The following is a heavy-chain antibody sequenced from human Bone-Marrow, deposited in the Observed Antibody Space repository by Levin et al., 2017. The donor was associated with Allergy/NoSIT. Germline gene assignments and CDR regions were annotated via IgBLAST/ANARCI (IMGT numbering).Heavy chain of an antibody. Sequence: GESLKISCAASGFTFRHYGIHWVRQVPGKGLEWVAVISYDGNSKYYADSVEGRFTISRDNSKNTIYLQMTSLRLEDSAVYHCAKDAPSHCAGTACYGDFDFWGQGTRVTVSP. J-gene: IGHJ4*02. CDR2: ISYDGNSK. V-gene: IGHV3-30*18. D-gene: IGHD2-15*01. CDR3: AKDAPSHCAGTACYGDFDF. CDR1: GFTFRHYG.